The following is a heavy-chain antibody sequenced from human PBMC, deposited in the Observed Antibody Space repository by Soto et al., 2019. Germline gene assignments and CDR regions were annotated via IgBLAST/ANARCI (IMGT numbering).Heavy chain of an antibody. CDR2: IIPIFGTA. D-gene: IGHD5-12*01. Sequence: SVQVSCKASGGTFSSYAISWVRQAPGQGLEWMGGIIPIFGTANYAQKFQGRVTITADKSTSTAYMELSSLRSEDTAVYYCARDRYRIEWLPTNGPGYFDYWGQGTLVTVSS. CDR1: GGTFSSYA. CDR3: ARDRYRIEWLPTNGPGYFDY. J-gene: IGHJ4*02. V-gene: IGHV1-69*06.